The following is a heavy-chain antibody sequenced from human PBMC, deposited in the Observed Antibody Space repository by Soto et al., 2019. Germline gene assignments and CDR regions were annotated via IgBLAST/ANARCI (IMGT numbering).Heavy chain of an antibody. Sequence: GGSLRLSCTASGFTFGDYAMSWFRQAPGKGLEWVGFIRSKAYGGTTEYAASVKGRFTISRDDSKSIAYLQLNSLKTEDTAVYYCTRVVVVVLTATITWFDARGQGTLVTVSS. CDR2: IRSKAYGGTT. CDR1: GFTFGDYA. J-gene: IGHJ5*01. D-gene: IGHD2-15*01. CDR3: TRVVVVVLTATITWFDA. V-gene: IGHV3-49*03.